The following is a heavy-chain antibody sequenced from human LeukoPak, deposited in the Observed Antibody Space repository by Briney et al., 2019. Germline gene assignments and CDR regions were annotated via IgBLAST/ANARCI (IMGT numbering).Heavy chain of an antibody. CDR3: ARDGYSGFEGGYDY. Sequence: GGSLRLSCATSGFTFSTYAMSWVRQAPGKGLEWVAVLSFAGSTIYYADSVKGRFTISRDNSKNTLYLQMNSLRPEDTALYYCARDGYSGFEGGYDYWGQGTLVTVSS. CDR2: LSFAGSTI. V-gene: IGHV3-30-3*01. D-gene: IGHD5-12*01. J-gene: IGHJ4*02. CDR1: GFTFSTYA.